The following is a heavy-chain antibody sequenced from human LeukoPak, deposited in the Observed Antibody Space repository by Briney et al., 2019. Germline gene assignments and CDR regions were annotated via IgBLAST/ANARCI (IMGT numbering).Heavy chain of an antibody. CDR3: VRDEGVICSSSSCYEVY. Sequence: PGGSLRLACAASGFTVSSDDMSWVRQAPGKGLEWVSTIYRDGSTYYADSVKGRFTISRDNAKNSLYLQMNSLRAEDTAVYYCVRDEGVICSSSSCYEVYWGQGTLVTVSS. J-gene: IGHJ4*02. CDR2: IYRDGST. CDR1: GFTVSSDD. V-gene: IGHV3-53*01. D-gene: IGHD2-2*01.